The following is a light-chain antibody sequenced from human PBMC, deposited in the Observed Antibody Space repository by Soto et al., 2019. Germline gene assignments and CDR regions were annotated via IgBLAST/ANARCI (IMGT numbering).Light chain of an antibody. J-gene: IGKJ1*01. V-gene: IGKV3-20*01. Sequence: EFVLTQSPGTLSFAPGERATLSCRASQSVSSTYLAWYQQKRGQAPRLLIYGASSRATGIPDRFRGSGSGTDFTLTISRLEPEDFAVYYCQHYGSSPRTFGQGTKVDIK. CDR1: QSVSSTY. CDR2: GAS. CDR3: QHYGSSPRT.